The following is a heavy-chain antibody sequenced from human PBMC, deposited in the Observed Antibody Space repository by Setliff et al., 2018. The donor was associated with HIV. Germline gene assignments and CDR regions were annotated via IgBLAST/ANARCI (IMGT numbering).Heavy chain of an antibody. J-gene: IGHJ6*04. CDR3: ARICGNIAVTAFEGV. CDR2: IDWDDDK. V-gene: IGHV2-70*11. Sequence: SGPTLVNPTQTLTLTCTFSGFSLSTSGMCVSWIRQPPGKALEWLARIDWDDDKYYSTSLKTRLTISKDTSKNQVVLRMTNMDPVDTATYYCARICGNIAVTAFEGVWGKGTTVTVSS. D-gene: IGHD5-12*01. CDR1: GFSLSTSGMC.